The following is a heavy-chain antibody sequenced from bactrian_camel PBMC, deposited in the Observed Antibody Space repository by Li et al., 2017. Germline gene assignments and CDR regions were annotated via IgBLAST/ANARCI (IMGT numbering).Heavy chain of an antibody. CDR3: AACRTTAGFKH. CDR2: IDSDGFP. CDR1: GQPSSITC. J-gene: IGHJ4*01. Sequence: HVQLVESGGGSVQAGRSPRLSCVLSGQPSSITCMGWFRQGPGNEREAVAAIDSDGFPSYSALVKGRFTLSRHTRNLTLDLQMNSLETEDTAMYYCAACRTTAGFKHWGQGTQVTVS. V-gene: IGHV3S53*01.